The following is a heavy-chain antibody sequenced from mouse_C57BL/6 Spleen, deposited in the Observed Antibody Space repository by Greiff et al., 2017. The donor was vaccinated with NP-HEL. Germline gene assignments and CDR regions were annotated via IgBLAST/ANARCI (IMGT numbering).Heavy chain of an antibody. V-gene: IGHV1-9*01. J-gene: IGHJ3*01. CDR2: ILPGSGST. D-gene: IGHD3-2*02. CDR1: GYTFTGYW. Sequence: VQGVESGAELMKPGASVKLSCKATGYTFTGYWIEWVKQRPGHGLEWIGEILPGSGSTNYNEKFKGKATFNAETSSNTAYMQLSRLTTEYSALSYCASRQLRLSFAYWGQGTLVTVSA. CDR3: ASRQLRLSFAY.